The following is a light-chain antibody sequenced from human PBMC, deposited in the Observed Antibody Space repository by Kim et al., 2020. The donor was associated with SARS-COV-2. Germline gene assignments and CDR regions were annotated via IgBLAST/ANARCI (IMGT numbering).Light chain of an antibody. V-gene: IGLV2-8*01. CDR3: SSKAVSNSLV. Sequence: GQSVAISCPGISSDVDFYKYVSWYQQRPGKAPKLLTYEVAKRPSGVPDRFSGSKSGNTASLTVSGLQAEDEADYYCSSKAVSNSLVFGGGTQLTVL. J-gene: IGLJ3*02. CDR2: EVA. CDR1: SSDVDFYKY.